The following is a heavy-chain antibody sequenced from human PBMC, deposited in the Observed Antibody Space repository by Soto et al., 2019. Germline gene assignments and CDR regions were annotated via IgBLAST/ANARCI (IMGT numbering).Heavy chain of an antibody. CDR1: GDSISNYH. CDR3: ARGRGSGPRAWFDT. V-gene: IGHV4-59*01. D-gene: IGHD6-19*01. CDR2: VYYSGTT. J-gene: IGHJ5*02. Sequence: ASETLSLTCTVSGDSISNYHWSWSRRPPGKGLEWIGYVYYSGTTNYNLSLKSRVPVSVYTSKNQFSLKLNSVTAADTAVYSCARGRGSGPRAWFDTWGQGTLVTVS.